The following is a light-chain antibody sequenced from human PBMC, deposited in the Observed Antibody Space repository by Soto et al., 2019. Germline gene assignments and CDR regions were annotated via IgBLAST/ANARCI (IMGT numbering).Light chain of an antibody. V-gene: IGLV4-69*01. CDR1: SGHSNYA. J-gene: IGLJ1*01. CDR3: QTWGTGIRV. Sequence: QLVLTQSLSASASLGASVKLTCTLSSGHSNYAIAWHQQQPEKGPRYLMKVNSDGSHRKGDGIPDRFSGSSSGAQRYLTISSLQSEDEADYYCQTWGTGIRVFGTGTKLTVL. CDR2: VNSDGSH.